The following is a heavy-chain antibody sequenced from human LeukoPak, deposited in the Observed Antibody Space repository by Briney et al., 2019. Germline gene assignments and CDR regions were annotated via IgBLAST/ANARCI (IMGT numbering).Heavy chain of an antibody. J-gene: IGHJ4*02. Sequence: GASVKVSCKASGYTFTGYYMHWVRQAPGQGLEWMGWINPNSGGTNYAQKFQGRVTMTRDTSISTAYMELSRLRSDDTAVYYCARELLGDNWNDLDYWGQGTLVTVSS. V-gene: IGHV1-2*02. CDR2: INPNSGGT. CDR3: ARELLGDNWNDLDY. CDR1: GYTFTGYY. D-gene: IGHD1-20*01.